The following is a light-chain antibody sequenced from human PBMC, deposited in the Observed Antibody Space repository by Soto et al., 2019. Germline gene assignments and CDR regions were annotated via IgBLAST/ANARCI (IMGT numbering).Light chain of an antibody. CDR2: AAS. CDR1: QSVDNY. J-gene: IGKJ3*01. CDR3: QQDFRPPLA. Sequence: DIQVTPTPPSSADPVGDTETKSGELSQSVDNYLKWYQQKPGKAPGLLIYAASTLQSGVSSRFRASGSGRDFTRTISSLQPEDFAIYYCQQDFRPPLAFGRGTKVDIK. V-gene: IGKV1-39*01.